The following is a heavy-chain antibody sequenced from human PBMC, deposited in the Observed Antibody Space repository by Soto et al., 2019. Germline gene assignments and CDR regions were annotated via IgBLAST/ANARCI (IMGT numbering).Heavy chain of an antibody. CDR2: IRSKGNNYAT. Sequence: EVQLVESGGGLVQPGGSLKLSCAASGFTFCGSALHWVRQASGKGLEWVGRIRSKGNNYATAYGASLKGRFTISRDDSKNTAYLQMNSLNTEDTAVYYCSRQASDFWSGKPQYYMDVWGKGTTVTVSS. CDR1: GFTFCGSA. CDR3: SRQASDFWSGKPQYYMDV. V-gene: IGHV3-73*01. D-gene: IGHD3-3*01. J-gene: IGHJ6*03.